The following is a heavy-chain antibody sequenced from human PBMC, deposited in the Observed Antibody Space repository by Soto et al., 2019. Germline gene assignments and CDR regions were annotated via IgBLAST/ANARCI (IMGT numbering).Heavy chain of an antibody. Sequence: EVQLVESGGGLVQPGGSLRLSCAASGFTFSSYWMSWVRQAPGKGLEWVANIRQDGSDKYYVDSVKGRFTISRDNSKNSLYLQMNSLRAEDTAIYYCASPQQWLAQRGDFDYWGQGTLVTVSS. CDR2: IRQDGSDK. J-gene: IGHJ4*02. CDR3: ASPQQWLAQRGDFDY. V-gene: IGHV3-7*05. D-gene: IGHD6-19*01. CDR1: GFTFSSYW.